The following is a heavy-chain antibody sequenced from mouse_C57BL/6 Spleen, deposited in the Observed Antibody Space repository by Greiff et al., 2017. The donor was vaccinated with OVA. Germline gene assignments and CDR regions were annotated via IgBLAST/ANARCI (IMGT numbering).Heavy chain of an antibody. CDR1: GYTFTSYW. V-gene: IGHV1-69*02. J-gene: IGHJ3*01. CDR3: RKYDGYPSWCAY. D-gene: IGHD2-3*01. CDR2: IDPSDSYT. Sequence: QVQLQQPGAELVRPGTSVKLSCKASGYTFTSYWMHWVKQRPGQGLEWIGEIDPSDSYTNYNQKFKGKATLTVDKSSSPAYMQLSSLTSEDSAVYYCRKYDGYPSWCAYWGQGTLVTVSA.